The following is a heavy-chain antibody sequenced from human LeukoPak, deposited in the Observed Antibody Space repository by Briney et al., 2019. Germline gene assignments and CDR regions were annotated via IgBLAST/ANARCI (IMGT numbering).Heavy chain of an antibody. V-gene: IGHV6-1*01. D-gene: IGHD5-18*01. CDR3: ARESAGYSYGYDYYYYYMDV. J-gene: IGHJ6*03. Sequence: SQTLSLTSAISGDSVSSNSAAWNWIRQSPSRGLEWLATTYYRSKWYNDYAVSVKSRITINPDTSKNQFSLQLNSVTPEDTAVYYCARESAGYSYGYDYYYYYMDVWGKGTTVTVSS. CDR2: TYYRSKWYN. CDR1: GDSVSSNSAA.